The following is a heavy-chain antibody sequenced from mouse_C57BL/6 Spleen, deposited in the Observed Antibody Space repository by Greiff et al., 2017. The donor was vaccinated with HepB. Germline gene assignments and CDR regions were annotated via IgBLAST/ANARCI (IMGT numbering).Heavy chain of an antibody. CDR2: IYPGDGDT. D-gene: IGHD2-4*01. CDR1: GYAFSSYW. CDR3: ARSVNDYDAYAMDY. V-gene: IGHV1-80*01. Sequence: VQVVESGAELVKPGASVKISCKASGYAFSSYWMNWVKQRPGKGLEWIGQIYPGDGDTNYNGKFKGKATLTADKSSSTAYMQLSSLTSEDSAVYFCARSVNDYDAYAMDYWGQGTSVTVSS. J-gene: IGHJ4*01.